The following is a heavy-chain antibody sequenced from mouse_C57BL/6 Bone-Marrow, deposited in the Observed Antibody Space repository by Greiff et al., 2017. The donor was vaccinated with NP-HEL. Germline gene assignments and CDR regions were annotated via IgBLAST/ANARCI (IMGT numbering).Heavy chain of an antibody. CDR3: ARESITTVVAPFDY. J-gene: IGHJ2*01. Sequence: LQQSGAELVRPGASVKMSCKASGYTFTSYNMHWVKQTPRQGLEWIGAIYPGNGDTSCNQKFKGKATLTVDKSSSTAYMQLSSLTSEDSAVYFCARESITTVVAPFDYWGQGTTLTVSS. CDR1: GYTFTSYN. CDR2: IYPGNGDT. V-gene: IGHV1-12*01. D-gene: IGHD1-1*01.